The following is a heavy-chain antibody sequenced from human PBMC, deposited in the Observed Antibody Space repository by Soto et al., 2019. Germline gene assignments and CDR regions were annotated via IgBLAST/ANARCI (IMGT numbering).Heavy chain of an antibody. CDR2: IYYSGST. J-gene: IGHJ3*02. V-gene: IGHV4-31*03. D-gene: IGHD2-21*02. Sequence: QVQLQESGPGLVKPSQTLSLTCTVSGGSISSGGYYWSWIRQHPGKGLEWIGYIYYSGSTYYNPSSKSRVTMSVDTSKTQFSLKLSSVTAADTAVYYCARSPGRPLTAKYCGGDCHTGGLAFDIWGQGTMVTVSS. CDR3: ARSPGRPLTAKYCGGDCHTGGLAFDI. CDR1: GGSISSGGYY.